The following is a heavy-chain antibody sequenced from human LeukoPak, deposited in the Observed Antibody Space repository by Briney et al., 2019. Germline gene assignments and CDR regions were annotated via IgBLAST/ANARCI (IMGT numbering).Heavy chain of an antibody. J-gene: IGHJ4*02. CDR3: AREPENGIAARRGDY. D-gene: IGHD6-6*01. V-gene: IGHV1-2*06. CDR2: INPNSGDT. Sequence: GASVKVSCKASGYTFTGYHMHWVRQAPGQGLEWMGRINPNSGDTNYAQKFQGRVTMTRDTSISTAYMELSRLRSDDTAVYYCAREPENGIAARRGDYWGQGTLVTVSS. CDR1: GYTFTGYH.